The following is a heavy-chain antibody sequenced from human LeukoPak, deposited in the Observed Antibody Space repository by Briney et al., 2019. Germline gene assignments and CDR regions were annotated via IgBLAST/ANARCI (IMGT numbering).Heavy chain of an antibody. CDR3: AREIGMGAFDYYYYGMDV. CDR2: INPSGGST. D-gene: IGHD3-16*01. CDR1: GYTFTNYY. Sequence: ASVKVSCKASGYTFTNYYMHWVRQAPGQGLEWMGTINPSGGSTSYAQKFQGRVTMTRDTSTSTVYMELSSLRSEDTAVYYCAREIGMGAFDYYYYGMDVWGQGTTVTVSS. J-gene: IGHJ6*02. V-gene: IGHV1-46*01.